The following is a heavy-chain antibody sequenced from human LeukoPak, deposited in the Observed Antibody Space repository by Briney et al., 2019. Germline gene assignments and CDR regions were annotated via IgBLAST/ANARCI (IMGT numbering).Heavy chain of an antibody. D-gene: IGHD4-23*01. J-gene: IGHJ3*02. CDR3: ARALSSDYGGNSWAFDI. V-gene: IGHV4-4*07. CDR2: IYTSGST. Sequence: SETLSLTCTVSSGSISSYYWSWIRQPAGKGLKWIGRIYTSGSTNYNPSLKSRVTMSVDTSKNQFSLKLSSVTAADTAVYYCARALSSDYGGNSWAFDIWGRGTMVTVSS. CDR1: SGSISSYY.